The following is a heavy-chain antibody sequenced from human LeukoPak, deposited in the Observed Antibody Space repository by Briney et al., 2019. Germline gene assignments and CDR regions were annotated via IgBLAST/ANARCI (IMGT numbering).Heavy chain of an antibody. J-gene: IGHJ4*02. V-gene: IGHV3-23*01. D-gene: IGHD6-13*01. CDR3: AKTKPYGTTWYGGID. Sequence: PGGSLRLSCVASGFTFSSYAMSWVRQAPGKGPEWVSAIRESGGSTHYADSVKGRFTISRDNSKNTLYLQMNSLRAEDTAVYYCAKTKPYGTTWYGGIDWGQGALVTVSS. CDR1: GFTFSSYA. CDR2: IRESGGST.